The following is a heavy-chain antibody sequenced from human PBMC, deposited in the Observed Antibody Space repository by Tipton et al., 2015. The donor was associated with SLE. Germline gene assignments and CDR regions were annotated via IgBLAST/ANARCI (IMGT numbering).Heavy chain of an antibody. CDR2: IYYDGRT. CDR1: GGSVINSYYY. CDR3: ARGPNWGLDDGFDI. Sequence: TLSLTCTVSGGSVINSYYYWSWIRQHPGKGLEWIASIYYDGRTEYSPSLKSRLTISVDTSKNLFFLRLTSMTAADTAVYFCARGPNWGLDDGFDIWGRGTVVAVSS. V-gene: IGHV4-31*03. J-gene: IGHJ3*02. D-gene: IGHD7-27*01.